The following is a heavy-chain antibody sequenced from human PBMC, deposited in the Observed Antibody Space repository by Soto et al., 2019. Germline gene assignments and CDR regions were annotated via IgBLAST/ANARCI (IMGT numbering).Heavy chain of an antibody. CDR2: ISGSGGST. Sequence: GGCLRLSCAASGFIFSSYARSWVRQAPGKGLEWVSAISGSGGSTYYADSVKGRFTISRDNSKNTLYLQMNSLRAEDTAVYYSAKENGYSSSWFKFDYWGQGTLVTVSS. D-gene: IGHD6-13*01. V-gene: IGHV3-23*01. J-gene: IGHJ4*02. CDR1: GFIFSSYA. CDR3: AKENGYSSSWFKFDY.